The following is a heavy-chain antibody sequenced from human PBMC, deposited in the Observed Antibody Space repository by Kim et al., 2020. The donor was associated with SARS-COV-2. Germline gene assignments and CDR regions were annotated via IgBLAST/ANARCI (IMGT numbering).Heavy chain of an antibody. D-gene: IGHD1-1*01. CDR1: GFTFSDHY. CDR3: TTDLQSPPDN. V-gene: IGHV3-72*01. J-gene: IGHJ1*01. CDR2: IRNMANSYTT. Sequence: GGSLRLSCAASGFTFSDHYMDWVRQVPGKGLEWVGRIRNMANSYTTEYAASVKGRFTISRDDSDKSVYLQMNSLKTEDTAVYFCTTDLQSPPDNWGQGTLVTVSS.